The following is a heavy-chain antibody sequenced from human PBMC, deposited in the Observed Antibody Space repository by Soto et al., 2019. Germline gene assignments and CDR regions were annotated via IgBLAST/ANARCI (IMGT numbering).Heavy chain of an antibody. V-gene: IGHV3-30-3*01. CDR2: ISYDGSNK. CDR1: GFTFSSYA. Sequence: QVQLVESGGGVVQTGRSLRLSCAASGFTFSSYAMHWVRQAPGKGLEWVAVISYDGSNKYYADSVKGGFTISRHNSKNTQYLQVISVRAEDTAVYGCERADYGDYRWFDPWGQGAVVTGFS. CDR3: ERADYGDYRWFDP. J-gene: IGHJ5*02. D-gene: IGHD4-17*01.